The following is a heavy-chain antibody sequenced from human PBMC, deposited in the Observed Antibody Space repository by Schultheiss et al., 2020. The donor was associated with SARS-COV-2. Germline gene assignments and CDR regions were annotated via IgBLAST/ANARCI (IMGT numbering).Heavy chain of an antibody. CDR2: INSDGSST. Sequence: GGSLRLSCAASGFTFSSYWMHWVRQAPGKGLVWVSRINSDGSSTSYADSVKGRFTISRDNAKNTLYLQMNSLRAEDTGVYYCAYYCSGGSCNRFDYWGQGTLVTVSS. D-gene: IGHD2-15*01. V-gene: IGHV3-74*01. CDR3: AYYCSGGSCNRFDY. CDR1: GFTFSSYW. J-gene: IGHJ4*02.